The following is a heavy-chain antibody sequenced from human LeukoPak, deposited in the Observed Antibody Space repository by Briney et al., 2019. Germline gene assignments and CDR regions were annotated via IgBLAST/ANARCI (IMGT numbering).Heavy chain of an antibody. CDR3: ARMLSGGPFDN. D-gene: IGHD5-12*01. V-gene: IGHV1-18*01. Sequence: GGSLRLSCAASGFTFSSYSMNWVRQAPGKGLEWMGWSNPDNGFTKYAQKLQGRVTMTTDTSATTAYMELKSLTSDDTAVYYCARMLSGGPFDNWGQGTLVTVSS. CDR1: GFTFSSYS. CDR2: SNPDNGFT. J-gene: IGHJ4*02.